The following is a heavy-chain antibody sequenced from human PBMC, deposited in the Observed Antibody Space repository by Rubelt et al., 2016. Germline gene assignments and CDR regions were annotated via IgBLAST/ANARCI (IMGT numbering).Heavy chain of an antibody. CDR1: GLKSSGSA. J-gene: IGHJ4*02. CDR3: AKDHSSIWYEKNFDY. CDR2: IRTKANSYAT. Sequence: VESGGGLVQPGGFLKLACAASGLKSSGSAIHWVRQASGKGLEWIGRIRTKANSYATGYGASGKGRFTIHRENSKNTLYLQMNSLRAEDTAVYYCAKDHSSIWYEKNFDYWGQGTLVTVSS. D-gene: IGHD6-13*01. V-gene: IGHV3-73*01.